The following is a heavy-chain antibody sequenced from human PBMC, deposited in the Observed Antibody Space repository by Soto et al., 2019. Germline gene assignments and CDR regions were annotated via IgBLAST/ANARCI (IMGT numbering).Heavy chain of an antibody. CDR2: IIPIFGTA. V-gene: IGHV1-69*01. Sequence: QVQLVQSGAEVKKPGSSVKVSCKASGGTFSSYAISWVRQAPGQGLEWMGGIIPIFGTANYAQKFQGRVTITADESKGTGDMGLRSLRSEEPAVYYCGRGEGAEGYDWGAFDYWGQGTLVTVSS. CDR1: GGTFSSYA. J-gene: IGHJ4*02. CDR3: GRGEGAEGYDWGAFDY. D-gene: IGHD5-12*01.